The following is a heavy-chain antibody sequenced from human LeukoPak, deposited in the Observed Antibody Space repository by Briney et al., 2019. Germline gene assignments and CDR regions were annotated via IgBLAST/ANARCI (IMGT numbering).Heavy chain of an antibody. V-gene: IGHV4-39*01. CDR1: GGSISTTSYY. J-gene: IGHJ5*02. Sequence: SETLPLTCTVSGGSISTTSYYWGWIRQPPGKGLNWIGSISFSGSTYYNPSLKSRVTISVDTSKHQFSLKLSSVTAADTAVYYCARLSIGWSFFEPWGQGTLVTVSS. CDR3: ARLSIGWSFFEP. CDR2: ISFSGST. D-gene: IGHD6-19*01.